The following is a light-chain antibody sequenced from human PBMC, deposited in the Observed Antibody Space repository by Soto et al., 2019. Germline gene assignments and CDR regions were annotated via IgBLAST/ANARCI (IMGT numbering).Light chain of an antibody. CDR3: QQSYSNLWT. J-gene: IGKJ1*01. V-gene: IGKV1-39*01. CDR2: GAS. CDR1: QSISSY. Sequence: DIQMTQSPSSLSASVGDRVTITCRASQSISSYLNWYQQKPGKAPKLLIYGASSLQSGVPSRFSGSGSGTDFTLTISSLQPEDFATYYCQQSYSNLWTFGQGTKVEIK.